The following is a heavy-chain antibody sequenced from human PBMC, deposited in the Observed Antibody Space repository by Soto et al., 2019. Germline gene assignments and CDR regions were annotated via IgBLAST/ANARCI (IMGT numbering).Heavy chain of an antibody. CDR3: ARGPDYVWGSYPHDY. CDR2: ISGGGANT. D-gene: IGHD3-16*02. V-gene: IGHV3-23*01. Sequence: GGSLRLSGDTSVFTFSTSPMTWVRQAPGKGLEWVSFISGGGANTFLADSVKGRFTISRDNSKNTLFLHMNSLRAEDTAIYYCARGPDYVWGSYPHDYWGQGTLVTVSS. J-gene: IGHJ4*02. CDR1: VFTFSTSP.